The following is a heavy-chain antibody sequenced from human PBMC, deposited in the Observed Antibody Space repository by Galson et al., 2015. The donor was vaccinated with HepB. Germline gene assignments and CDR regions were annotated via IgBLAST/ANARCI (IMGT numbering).Heavy chain of an antibody. CDR2: ISGSGGST. J-gene: IGHJ4*02. CDR3: AKRMSGLRPLEDY. Sequence: SLRLSCAASGFTFSSYAMSWVRQAPGKGLEWVSAISGSGGSTYYADSVKGRFTISRDNSKNTLYLQMSSLRAEDTAVYYCAKRMSGLRPLEDYWGQGTLVTVSS. D-gene: IGHD4-17*01. V-gene: IGHV3-23*01. CDR1: GFTFSSYA.